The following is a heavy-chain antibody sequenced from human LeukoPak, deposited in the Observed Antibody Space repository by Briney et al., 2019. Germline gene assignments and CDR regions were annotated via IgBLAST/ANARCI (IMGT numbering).Heavy chain of an antibody. CDR1: GFTFSSYA. V-gene: IGHV3-23*01. J-gene: IGHJ4*02. CDR2: ISGSGGST. D-gene: IGHD5-24*01. Sequence: PGGSLRLSCAASGFTFSSYAMSWVRQAPGKGLEWVSAISGSGGSTYYADSVKGRFTISRDNSKSTVFLQMNSLRAEDTAVYYCAKDPRVGSRVATPCHWGQGTLVTVSS. CDR3: AKDPRVGSRVATPCH.